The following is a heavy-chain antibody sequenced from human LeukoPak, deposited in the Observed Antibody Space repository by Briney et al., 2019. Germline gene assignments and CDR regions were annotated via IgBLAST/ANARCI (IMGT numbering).Heavy chain of an antibody. CDR2: VSDYGTNK. J-gene: IGHJ4*02. CDR3: ARDRGVGVRRVVITSLDY. CDR1: GFTFSNFA. D-gene: IGHD3-10*01. V-gene: IGHV3-30-3*01. Sequence: GGSLRLSCAASGFTFSNFAMHWVRRAPGKGLDWVAVVSDYGTNKYYSDSVKGRFTISRDNSKNTMYLQMNSLRAEDTAVYYCARDRGVGVRRVVITSLDYWGQGTLVTVSS.